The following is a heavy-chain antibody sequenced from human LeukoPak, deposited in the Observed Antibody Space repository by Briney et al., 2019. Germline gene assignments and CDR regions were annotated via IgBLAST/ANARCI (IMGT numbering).Heavy chain of an antibody. CDR3: ARGHYGDYGAYAFDI. CDR1: GGSFSGYY. Sequence: SETLSLTCAVYGGSFSGYYWSWIRQPPGKGLEWIGEINHSGSTNYNPSLKSRVTISVDTSKNQFSLKLSSVTAADTAVYYCARGHYGDYGAYAFDIWGQGTMVTVSS. D-gene: IGHD4-17*01. J-gene: IGHJ3*02. CDR2: INHSGST. V-gene: IGHV4-34*01.